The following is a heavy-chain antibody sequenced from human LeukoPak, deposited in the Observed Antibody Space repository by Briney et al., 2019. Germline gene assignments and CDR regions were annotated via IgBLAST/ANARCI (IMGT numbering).Heavy chain of an antibody. CDR2: ISYTGTYI. CDR1: AFSLSAYN. V-gene: IGHV3-21*04. D-gene: IGHD1-26*01. J-gene: IGHJ4*02. Sequence: GGSLRLSCAASAFSLSAYNMNWVRQAPGKGLEWVSSISYTGTYIYYADSVKGRFTISRDNAQNSLYLQMNSLRAEDTAIYYCVRDRGAYRPIDYWGQGTLVTVSS. CDR3: VRDRGAYRPIDY.